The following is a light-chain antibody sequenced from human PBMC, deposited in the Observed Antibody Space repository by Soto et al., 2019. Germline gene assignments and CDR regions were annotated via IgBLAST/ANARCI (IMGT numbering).Light chain of an antibody. CDR2: AAS. Sequence: IQMTQSPSFVSASVGDRVTITCRASRDISSWLAWFQQKPGEAPKLLIYAASSLQGGVPSRFSGSGSGRDFTLTISSLQPEDFGTYYCQQTNMFPLTFGGGTK. V-gene: IGKV1-12*01. CDR3: QQTNMFPLT. J-gene: IGKJ4*01. CDR1: RDISSW.